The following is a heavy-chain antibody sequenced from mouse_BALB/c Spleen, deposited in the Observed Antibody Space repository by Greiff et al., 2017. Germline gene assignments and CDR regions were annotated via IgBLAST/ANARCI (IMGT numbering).Heavy chain of an antibody. Sequence: EVQLQESGGGLVKPGGSLKLSCAASGFTFSSYAMSWVRQTPEKRLEWVATISSGGSYTYYPDSVKGRFTISRDNAKNTLYLQMSSLRSEDTAMYYCARKYGNPYYFDYWGQGTTLTVSS. CDR2: ISSGGSYT. V-gene: IGHV5-9-3*01. D-gene: IGHD2-10*02. J-gene: IGHJ2*01. CDR1: GFTFSSYA. CDR3: ARKYGNPYYFDY.